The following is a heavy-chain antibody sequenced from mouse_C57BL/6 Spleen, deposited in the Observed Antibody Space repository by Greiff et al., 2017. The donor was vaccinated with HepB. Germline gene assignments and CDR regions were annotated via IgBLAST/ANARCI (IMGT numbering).Heavy chain of an antibody. Sequence: QVQLQQPGAELVMPGASVKLSCKASDYTFTSYWMHWVKQRPGQGLEWIGEIDPSDSYTNYNQKFKGKSTLTVDKSSSTAYMQLSSLTSEDSAVYYCARTYYSNYFDYWGQGTTLTVSS. CDR1: DYTFTSYW. V-gene: IGHV1-69*01. CDR2: IDPSDSYT. CDR3: ARTYYSNYFDY. D-gene: IGHD2-5*01. J-gene: IGHJ2*01.